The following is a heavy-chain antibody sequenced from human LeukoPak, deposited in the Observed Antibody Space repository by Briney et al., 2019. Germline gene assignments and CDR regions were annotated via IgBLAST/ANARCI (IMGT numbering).Heavy chain of an antibody. J-gene: IGHJ6*02. D-gene: IGHD5-24*01. CDR1: GGTFSTYA. V-gene: IGHV1-69*04. Sequence: SVKVPCKASGGTFSTYAITWVRQAPGQGLEWMGRILPIFDMANYAQKFQGRVTITADKSTRTAYMELSSLRSDDTAVYYCVRDGGWLQTQNHYYYHGMDVWGQGTTVTVSS. CDR3: VRDGGWLQTQNHYYYHGMDV. CDR2: ILPIFDMA.